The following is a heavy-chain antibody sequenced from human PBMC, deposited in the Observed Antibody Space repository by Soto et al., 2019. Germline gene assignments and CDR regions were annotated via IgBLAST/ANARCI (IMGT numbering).Heavy chain of an antibody. Sequence: EVQLVESGGGLVKPGGSLRLSCAASGFTLSSYSMNWVRQAPGKGLEWVSYISSSSSYIYYADSVKGRFTISRDNAKTSLYLQMNSLRAEDTAVYYCARLVRAPNALDIWGQGTMVTVSS. CDR2: ISSSSSYI. CDR1: GFTLSSYS. J-gene: IGHJ3*02. D-gene: IGHD1-26*01. CDR3: ARLVRAPNALDI. V-gene: IGHV3-21*01.